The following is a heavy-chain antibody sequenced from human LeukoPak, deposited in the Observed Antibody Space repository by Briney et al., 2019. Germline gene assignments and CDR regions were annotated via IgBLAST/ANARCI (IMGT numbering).Heavy chain of an antibody. CDR3: ARAEGYYDSSGYYIPVGPSEYFQH. J-gene: IGHJ1*01. Sequence: GASVKVSCKASGGTFSSYAISWVRQAPGQGLEWMGRIIPIFGTANYAQKFQGRVTITTDESTSTAYMELSSLRSEDTAVYYCARAEGYYDSSGYYIPVGPSEYFQHWGQGTLVTVSS. CDR1: GGTFSSYA. V-gene: IGHV1-69*05. CDR2: IIPIFGTA. D-gene: IGHD3-22*01.